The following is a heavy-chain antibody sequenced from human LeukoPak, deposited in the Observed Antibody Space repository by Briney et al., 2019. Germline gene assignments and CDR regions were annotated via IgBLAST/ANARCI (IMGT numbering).Heavy chain of an antibody. J-gene: IGHJ4*02. D-gene: IGHD2-2*01. CDR1: GGSVSSGSYY. CDR3: ARLKEYRLPLYDY. Sequence: SETLSLTCTVSGGSVSSGSYYWSWIRQPPGKGLEWIGYIYYSGSTNYNPSLKSRVTISVDTSKNRFSLKLSSVTAADTAVYYCARLKEYRLPLYDYWGQGTLVTVSS. CDR2: IYYSGST. V-gene: IGHV4-61*01.